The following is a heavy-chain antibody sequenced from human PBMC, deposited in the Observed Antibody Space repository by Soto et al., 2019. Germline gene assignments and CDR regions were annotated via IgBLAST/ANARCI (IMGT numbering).Heavy chain of an antibody. Sequence: PSETLSLTCTVSGGTISSYYWSWIRQPPGKGLEWIGYIYYSGSTNYNPSLKSRVTISVDTSKNQFSLKLSSVTAADTAVYYCARDVSNCTNGVCYNYCDYWGQGTLVTVS. CDR3: ARDVSNCTNGVCYNYCDY. CDR2: IYYSGST. V-gene: IGHV4-59*01. J-gene: IGHJ4*02. CDR1: GGTISSYY. D-gene: IGHD2-8*01.